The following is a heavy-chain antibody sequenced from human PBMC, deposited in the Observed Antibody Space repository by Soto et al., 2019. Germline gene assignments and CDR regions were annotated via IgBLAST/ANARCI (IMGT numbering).Heavy chain of an antibody. J-gene: IGHJ4*02. D-gene: IGHD2-21*02. CDR3: AKWLGNIGDPIDY. CDR2: ISYDGSTK. V-gene: IGHV3-30*18. CDR1: GFTFRSYG. Sequence: GGSLRLSCAASGFTFRSYGMHWVRQAPGKGLEWVAVISYDGSTKYYVDSVKGRFTISRDNSKNTLYLQMNSLRAEDTAVYYCAKWLGNIGDPIDYWGQGTLVTVSS.